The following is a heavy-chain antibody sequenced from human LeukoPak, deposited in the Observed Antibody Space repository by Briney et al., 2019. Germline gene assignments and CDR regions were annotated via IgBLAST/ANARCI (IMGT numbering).Heavy chain of an antibody. V-gene: IGHV4-59*01. D-gene: IGHD3-22*01. CDR3: ARGADSSGYYSTFYFDY. Sequence: SETLPLTCTVSGGSISSYYWNWIRQPPGKGLEWIGYIYYSGSTNYNPSLKSRVTISVDTSKNQFSLKLSSVTAADAAVYYCARGADSSGYYSTFYFDYWGQGTLVTVSS. J-gene: IGHJ4*02. CDR2: IYYSGST. CDR1: GGSISSYY.